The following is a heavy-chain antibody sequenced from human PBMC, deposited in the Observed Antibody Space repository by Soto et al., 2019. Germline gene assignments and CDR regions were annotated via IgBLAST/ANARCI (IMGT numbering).Heavy chain of an antibody. CDR1: GFTFSDYY. Sequence: PGGSLRLSCAASGFTFSDYYMSWIRQAPGKGLEWVSYISSSGSTIYYADSVKGRFTISRDNAKNSLYLQMNSLRAEDTAVYYCARFKGITMVRGVIPYYFDYWGQGTLVTVSS. D-gene: IGHD3-10*01. V-gene: IGHV3-11*01. J-gene: IGHJ4*02. CDR2: ISSSGSTI. CDR3: ARFKGITMVRGVIPYYFDY.